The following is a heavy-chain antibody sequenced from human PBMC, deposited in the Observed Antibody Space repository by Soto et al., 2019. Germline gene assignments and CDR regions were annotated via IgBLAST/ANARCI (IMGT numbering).Heavy chain of an antibody. CDR2: IYHSGST. V-gene: IGHV4-4*02. CDR1: GGSISSSNW. CDR3: ARSIPIFPPRRRVSSFDY. J-gene: IGHJ4*02. Sequence: QVQLQESGPGLVKPSGTLSLTCAVSGGSISSSNWWSWVRQPPGKGLEWIGEIYHSGSTNYNPSLKSRVPISVDKSKNQFSLKLSSVTAPDTAVYYCARSIPIFPPRRRVSSFDYWGQGTLVTVSS. D-gene: IGHD3-9*01.